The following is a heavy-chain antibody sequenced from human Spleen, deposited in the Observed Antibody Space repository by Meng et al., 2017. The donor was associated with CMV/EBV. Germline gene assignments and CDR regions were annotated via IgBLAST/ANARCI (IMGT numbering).Heavy chain of an antibody. V-gene: IGHV3-73*01. CDR3: TRGTAMTSPGGYYYYGMDV. J-gene: IGHJ6*02. CDR1: SA. D-gene: IGHD1-14*01. Sequence: SAMHWHRQASGKGLEWVGRIRSKANSYATAYAASVKGRFTISRDDSKNTAYLQMNSLKTEDTAVYYCTRGTAMTSPGGYYYYGMDVWGQGTTVTVSS. CDR2: IRSKANSYAT.